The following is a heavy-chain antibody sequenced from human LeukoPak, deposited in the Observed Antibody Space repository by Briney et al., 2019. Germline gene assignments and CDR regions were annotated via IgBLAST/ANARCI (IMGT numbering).Heavy chain of an antibody. CDR2: IYHSGST. V-gene: IGHV4-38-2*02. Sequence: SETLSLTCTVSGGSISGYYWGWIRQPPGKGLEWIGSIYHSGSTYYNPSLKSRVTISVDTSKNQFSLKLSSVTAADTAVYYCARVTGIAVAGTYYWGQGTLVTVSS. D-gene: IGHD6-19*01. CDR1: GGSISGYY. CDR3: ARVTGIAVAGTYY. J-gene: IGHJ4*02.